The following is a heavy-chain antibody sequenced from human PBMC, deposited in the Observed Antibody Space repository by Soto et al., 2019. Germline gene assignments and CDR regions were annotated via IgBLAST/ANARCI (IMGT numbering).Heavy chain of an antibody. CDR2: IYHSGST. Sequence: QLQLQESGSGRVKPSQTLSLTCAVSGGSISSGGYSWSWIRQPPGKGLEWIGYIYHSGSTYYNPSLKSRVTITVDRSKNQCSLKLSSVTAADTAVYYCASNYYGSGSDYWGQGTLVTVSS. V-gene: IGHV4-30-2*01. J-gene: IGHJ4*02. D-gene: IGHD3-10*01. CDR3: ASNYYGSGSDY. CDR1: GGSISSGGYS.